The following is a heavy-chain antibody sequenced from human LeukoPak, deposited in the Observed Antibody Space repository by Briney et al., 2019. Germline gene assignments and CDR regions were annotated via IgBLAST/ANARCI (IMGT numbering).Heavy chain of an antibody. CDR1: GGSISSYY. CDR3: ARLSSGDAFDI. V-gene: IGHV4-59*01. D-gene: IGHD5/OR15-5a*01. CDR2: IYYIGST. Sequence: PSETLSLTCTVSGGSISSYYWRWIRQPPGKGLEWIGYIYYIGSTNYNPSLKSRVTISVGTSKNQFSLKLSSVTAADTAVYYCARLSSGDAFDIWGQGTMVTVSS. J-gene: IGHJ3*02.